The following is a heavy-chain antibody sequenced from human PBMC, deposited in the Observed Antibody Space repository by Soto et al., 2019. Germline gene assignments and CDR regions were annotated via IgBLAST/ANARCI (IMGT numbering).Heavy chain of an antibody. Sequence: EVQLLESGGDLVQPGGSLRLSCAASGFTFTSYAMSWIRQAPGKGLEWVSAITGGGDNTYYADSVKGRFTISRDNSKNNPYLQMNRLRAEDTAFYYCTEDGGSRDWLTVNWGQGTLVTVSS. CDR2: ITGGGDNT. J-gene: IGHJ4*02. CDR1: GFTFTSYA. CDR3: TEDGGSRDWLTVN. V-gene: IGHV3-23*01. D-gene: IGHD3-9*01.